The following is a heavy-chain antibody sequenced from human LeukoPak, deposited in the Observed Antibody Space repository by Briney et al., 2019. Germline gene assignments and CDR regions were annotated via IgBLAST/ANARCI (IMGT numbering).Heavy chain of an antibody. V-gene: IGHV3-7*01. D-gene: IGHD3-3*01. Sequence: GGSLRLSCAASGFTFTSYWMSWFRQPPGKGLEWVANIKQDGSEKHYVDSVKGRFTISRDNAKNSLYLQMNSLRAEDTAVYYCARHGPGRFLEWLLYRLDAFDIWGQGTMVTVSS. CDR1: GFTFTSYW. J-gene: IGHJ3*02. CDR3: ARHGPGRFLEWLLYRLDAFDI. CDR2: IKQDGSEK.